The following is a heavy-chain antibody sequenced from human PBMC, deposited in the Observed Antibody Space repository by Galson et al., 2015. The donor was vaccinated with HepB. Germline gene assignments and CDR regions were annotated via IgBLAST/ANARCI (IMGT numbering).Heavy chain of an antibody. V-gene: IGHV1-69*13. J-gene: IGHJ4*02. Sequence: SVKVSCKASGGTFSRHGISWVRQAHGQGLEWMGGIIPIFGRGNYAQKFQGRVTITADESTTTAYMELSSLRSEDTAVYYCARGSDTVMGGVPYYFLCWGQGTLVTVSS. CDR1: GGTFSRHG. CDR3: ARGSDTVMGGVPYYFLC. CDR2: IIPIFGRG. D-gene: IGHD5-18*01.